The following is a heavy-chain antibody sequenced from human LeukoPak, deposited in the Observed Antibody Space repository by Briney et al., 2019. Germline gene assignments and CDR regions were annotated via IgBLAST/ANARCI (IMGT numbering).Heavy chain of an antibody. CDR1: GFTFSSYW. CDR3: ARDPAFGAFDI. J-gene: IGHJ3*02. Sequence: PGGSLRLSCSASGFTFSSYWMSWARQAPGKGLEWVAIIKPDGSDKSYADSVRGRFTISRDNAKNSLYLHMNGLRAEDTSVYYCARDPAFGAFDIWGRGTLVTVSS. V-gene: IGHV3-7*01. D-gene: IGHD3-10*01. CDR2: IKPDGSDK.